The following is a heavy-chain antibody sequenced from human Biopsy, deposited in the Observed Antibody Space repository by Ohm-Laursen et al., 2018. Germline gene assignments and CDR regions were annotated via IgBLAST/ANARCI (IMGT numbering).Heavy chain of an antibody. CDR2: NIPILGTG. J-gene: IGHJ1*01. CDR3: ATKLTGYFHH. D-gene: IGHD3-9*01. V-gene: IGHV1-69*06. Sequence: ASVKASCKAPGGTFSNYGVDWVRQAPGQGLEWLGGNIPILGTGNYAQKFQDRATVAADTSTSTATMELRSLRSDDTAVYYCATKLTGYFHHWGHGTLVIVSS. CDR1: GGTFSNYG.